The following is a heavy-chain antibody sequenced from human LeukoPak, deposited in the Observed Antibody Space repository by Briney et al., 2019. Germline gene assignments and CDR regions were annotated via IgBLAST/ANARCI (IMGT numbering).Heavy chain of an antibody. D-gene: IGHD1-26*01. CDR1: GYTFTSYG. CDR3: ARESGIVGAQSDAFDI. CDR2: VSAYNGNT. J-gene: IGHJ3*02. Sequence: APVKVSCKASGYTFTSYGISWVRQAPGQGLEWMGWVSAYNGNTNYAQKLQGRVTMTTGTSTSTAYMELRSLRSDDTAVYYCARESGIVGAQSDAFDIWGQGTMVTVSS. V-gene: IGHV1-18*01.